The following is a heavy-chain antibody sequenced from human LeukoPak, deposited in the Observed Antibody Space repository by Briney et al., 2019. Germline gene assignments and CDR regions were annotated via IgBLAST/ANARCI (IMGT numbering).Heavy chain of an antibody. CDR2: ISHDGSYK. CDR1: GFTFSSYG. V-gene: IGHV3-30*18. D-gene: IGHD4-17*01. J-gene: IGHJ4*02. Sequence: GGSLRLSCAASGFTFSSYGMHWVRQAPGKGLEWVAVISHDGSYKYYADSVKGRFTISRDNSKNTLYLQMNSLRAEDTAVYYCAKVGDYGDYALDYWGQGTLVTVSS. CDR3: AKVGDYGDYALDY.